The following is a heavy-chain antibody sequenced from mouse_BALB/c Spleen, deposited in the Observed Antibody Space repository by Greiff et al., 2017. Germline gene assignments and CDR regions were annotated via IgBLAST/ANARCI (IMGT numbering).Heavy chain of an antibody. J-gene: IGHJ2*01. Sequence: VQLKESGAELVKPGASVKLSCTASGFNIKDTYMHWVKQRPEQGLEWIGRIDPANGNTKYDPKFQGKATITADTSSNTAYLQLSSLTSEDTAVYYCARCFDYDGRFDYWGQGTTLTVSS. CDR2: IDPANGNT. CDR1: GFNIKDTY. D-gene: IGHD2-4*01. V-gene: IGHV14-3*02. CDR3: ARCFDYDGRFDY.